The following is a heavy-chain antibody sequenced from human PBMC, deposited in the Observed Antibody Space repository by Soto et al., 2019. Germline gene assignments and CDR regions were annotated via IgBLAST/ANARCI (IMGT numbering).Heavy chain of an antibody. J-gene: IGHJ3*02. CDR3: ASAPGIVGALGAFDI. Sequence: QLQLQESGPGLVKPSETLSLTCTVSGGSISSSSYYWGWIRQPPGKGLEWIGSIYYSGSTYYNPSLKSRVTISVDTSKNQFSLKLSSVTAADTAVYYCASAPGIVGALGAFDIWGQGTMVTVSS. CDR1: GGSISSSSYY. CDR2: IYYSGST. V-gene: IGHV4-39*01. D-gene: IGHD1-26*01.